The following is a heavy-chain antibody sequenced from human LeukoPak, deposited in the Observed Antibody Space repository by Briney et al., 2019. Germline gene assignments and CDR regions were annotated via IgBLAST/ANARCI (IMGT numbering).Heavy chain of an antibody. Sequence: GASVKVSCKASGYTFTNYDINWVRQATGQGLEWMGWMNPNSGNTGYAQKFQGRVTMTRNASISTAYMELSSLRSEDTAVYYCATGIVVVSDDYYDYWGQGTLVTVSS. D-gene: IGHD2-21*01. CDR1: GYTFTNYD. J-gene: IGHJ4*02. V-gene: IGHV1-8*01. CDR2: MNPNSGNT. CDR3: ATGIVVVSDDYYDY.